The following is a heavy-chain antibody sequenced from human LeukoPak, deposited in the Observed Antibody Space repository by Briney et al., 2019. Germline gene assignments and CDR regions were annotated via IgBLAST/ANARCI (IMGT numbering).Heavy chain of an antibody. CDR1: GFTFSSYA. V-gene: IGHV3-23*01. Sequence: YPGGSLRLSCAASGFTFSSYAMSWVRQAPGKGLEWVSAISGSGGSTYYADSVKGRFTISRDNSKNTLYLQMNSLRAEDTAVYYCAKDQIRSSAWRPTFDYWGQGTLVTVSS. CDR2: ISGSGGST. CDR3: AKDQIRSSAWRPTFDY. D-gene: IGHD6-19*01. J-gene: IGHJ4*02.